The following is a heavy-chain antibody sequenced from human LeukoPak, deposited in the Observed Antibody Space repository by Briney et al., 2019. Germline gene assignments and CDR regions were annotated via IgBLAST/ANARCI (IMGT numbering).Heavy chain of an antibody. CDR2: ISAYNGNT. CDR3: ARDPGVVAFHYLDY. CDR1: GYTFTSYG. Sequence: ASVKVSCKASGYTFTSYGISWVRQAPGQGLEWMGWISAYNGNTNYAQKLQGRVTMTTDTSTNTAYMELRSLRSDDTAVYYCARDPGVVAFHYLDYWGQGTLVTVSA. J-gene: IGHJ4*02. D-gene: IGHD3-3*01. V-gene: IGHV1-18*01.